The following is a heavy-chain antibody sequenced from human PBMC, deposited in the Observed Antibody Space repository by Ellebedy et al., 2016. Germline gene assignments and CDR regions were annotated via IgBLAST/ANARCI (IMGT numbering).Heavy chain of an antibody. CDR1: GSSIGSYY. CDR2: IDNSGST. V-gene: IGHV4-59*01. Sequence: SETLSLTCFVSGSSIGSYYWSWIRQSLGKGLEYIGYIDNSGSTNYNPSLKSRLTISVDTSKNQFSLKLSSVTAADTAVYYCARHLLHPNLRLGELSLNWYFDLWGRGTLVTVSS. D-gene: IGHD3-16*02. J-gene: IGHJ2*01. CDR3: ARHLLHPNLRLGELSLNWYFDL.